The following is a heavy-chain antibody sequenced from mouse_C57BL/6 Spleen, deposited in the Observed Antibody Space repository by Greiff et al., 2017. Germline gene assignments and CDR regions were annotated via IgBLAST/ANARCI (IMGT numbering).Heavy chain of an antibody. CDR2: ISPNNGGT. CDR3: ARVYDGYGGFGY. V-gene: IGHV1-18*01. CDR1: GYTFTDYN. J-gene: IGHJ3*01. Sequence: EVQLQQSGPELVKPGASVKIPCTASGYTFTDYNMAWVKQSHGKSLEWIGDISPNNGGTIYNQKLKGKATLTVDKSSSTAYMELRSLTSEDTAVYYCARVYDGYGGFGYWGQGTLVTVSA. D-gene: IGHD2-3*01.